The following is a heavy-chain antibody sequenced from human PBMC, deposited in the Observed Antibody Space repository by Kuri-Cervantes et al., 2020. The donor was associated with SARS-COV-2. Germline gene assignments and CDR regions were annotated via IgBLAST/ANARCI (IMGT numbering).Heavy chain of an antibody. CDR2: IYHSGST. D-gene: IGHD2-2*01. CDR1: GYSISSGYY. V-gene: IGHV4-38-2*02. Sequence: SETLSLTCAVSGYSISSGYYWGWIRQPPGKGLEWIGSIYHSGSTYYNPFLKSRVTISVDTSKNQFSLKLSSVTVADTAVYYCARDQEYCSSTSCYHFDYWGQGTLVTVSS. J-gene: IGHJ4*02. CDR3: ARDQEYCSSTSCYHFDY.